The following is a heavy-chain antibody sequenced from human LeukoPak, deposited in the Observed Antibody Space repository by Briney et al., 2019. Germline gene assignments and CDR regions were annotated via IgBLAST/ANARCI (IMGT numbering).Heavy chain of an antibody. Sequence: GASVKVSCKASGYTFTTYNINWVRQAPGQGLEWMGWISGYNGNTNYAQKLQGRVTMTTDTSTSTAYMELRSLKSDDTAVYYCARQGRGYGGTFDYWGQGTLVTVSS. CDR3: ARQGRGYGGTFDY. CDR1: GYTFTTYN. CDR2: ISGYNGNT. V-gene: IGHV1-18*01. J-gene: IGHJ4*02. D-gene: IGHD3-16*01.